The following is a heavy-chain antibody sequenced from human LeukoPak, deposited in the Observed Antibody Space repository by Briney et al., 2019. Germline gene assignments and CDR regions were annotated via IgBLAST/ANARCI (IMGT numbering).Heavy chain of an antibody. CDR2: IIPIFGTA. CDR1: GGTFSSYA. D-gene: IGHD3-16*01. Sequence: GASVKVSCKASGGTFSSYAISWVRQAPGQGLEWMGGIIPIFGTANYAQKFQGRVTITADKSTSTAYMELRSLRSDDTAVYYCARGGESEETIPFDYWGQGTLVTVSS. V-gene: IGHV1-69*06. CDR3: ARGGESEETIPFDY. J-gene: IGHJ4*02.